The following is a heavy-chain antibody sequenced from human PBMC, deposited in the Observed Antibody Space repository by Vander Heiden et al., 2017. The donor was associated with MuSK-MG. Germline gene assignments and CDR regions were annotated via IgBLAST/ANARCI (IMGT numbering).Heavy chain of an antibody. CDR2: ISGSGGST. Sequence: EVQLVESGGGLVQPGGSLRLSCAASGFTFSSYAMSWVRQAPGKGLEWVSAISGSGGSTYYADAGKGRFTISRDNSKNTLYLQMNSLRAEDTAVYYCAKHRASGVSYFDYWGQGTLVTVSS. CDR3: AKHRASGVSYFDY. V-gene: IGHV3-23*04. D-gene: IGHD3-10*01. J-gene: IGHJ4*02. CDR1: GFTFSSYA.